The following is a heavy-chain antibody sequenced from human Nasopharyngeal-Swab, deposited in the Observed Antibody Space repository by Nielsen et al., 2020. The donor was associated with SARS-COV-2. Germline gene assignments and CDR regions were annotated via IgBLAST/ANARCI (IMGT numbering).Heavy chain of an antibody. CDR2: MNPHIGNT. Sequence: ASVQVSCKASGYSFRSYGINWVRQAPGQGLEWMGWMNPHIGNTGYAQKFQGRVTMARNTSISTAYMELNSLRSEDTAVYYCARGVGGYFDLWGRGTLVTVSS. CDR1: GYSFRSYG. D-gene: IGHD1-26*01. J-gene: IGHJ2*01. CDR3: ARGVGGYFDL. V-gene: IGHV1-8*01.